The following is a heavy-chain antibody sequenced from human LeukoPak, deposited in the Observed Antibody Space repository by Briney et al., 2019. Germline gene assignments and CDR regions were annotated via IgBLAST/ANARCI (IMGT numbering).Heavy chain of an antibody. V-gene: IGHV4-39*01. J-gene: IGHJ4*02. Sequence: SETLSLTCSVSGGSISSSTYYWGWTRLPPGKGLEWIGTIYYSGSTYYSPSLNSRVTISIDTSKNQFSLKLHSVTAADTAVYYCARSQALAAGGNLDYWGQGTLVAVSS. CDR3: ARSQALAAGGNLDY. CDR2: IYYSGST. CDR1: GGSISSSTYY. D-gene: IGHD3-16*01.